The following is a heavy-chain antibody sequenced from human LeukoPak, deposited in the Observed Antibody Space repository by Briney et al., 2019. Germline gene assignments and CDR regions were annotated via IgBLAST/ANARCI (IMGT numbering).Heavy chain of an antibody. CDR1: GGSISSSY. CDR2: IFYSGST. CDR3: ARHAGCSGASCYSGFPDY. Sequence: SETLSLTCTVSGGSISSSYWSWIRQPPGKGLEWIGYIFYSGSTKYNPSLKSRVAISQDTSKNQFSLKLSSVTAADTAVYYCARHAGCSGASCYSGFPDYWGQGTLVTVSA. D-gene: IGHD2-15*01. J-gene: IGHJ4*02. V-gene: IGHV4-59*08.